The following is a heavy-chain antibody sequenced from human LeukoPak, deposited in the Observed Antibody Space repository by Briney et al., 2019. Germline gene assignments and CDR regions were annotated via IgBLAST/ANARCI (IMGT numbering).Heavy chain of an antibody. CDR2: ISSSSSYI. J-gene: IGHJ3*02. V-gene: IGHV3-21*04. CDR1: GFTFSSYS. Sequence: GGSLRLSCAASGFTFSSYSMNWVRQAPGKGLEWVSSISSSSSYIYYADSVKGRFTISRDNSKNTLYLQMNSLRAEDTAVYYCAKDIGAGHDAFDIWGQGTMVTVSS. D-gene: IGHD3-3*01. CDR3: AKDIGAGHDAFDI.